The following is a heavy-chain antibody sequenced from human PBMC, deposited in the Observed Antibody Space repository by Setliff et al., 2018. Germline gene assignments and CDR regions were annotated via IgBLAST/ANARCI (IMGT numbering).Heavy chain of an antibody. D-gene: IGHD3-10*01. Sequence: ASVKVSCKVSGYTLTELSMHWVRQAPGKGLEWMGGFDPEDGETIYAQKFQGRVTMTEDTSTDAAYMELSSLRSEDTAVYYCATGRLLWFGELVKDAFDIWGQGTMVTVSS. V-gene: IGHV1-24*01. CDR2: FDPEDGET. CDR1: GYTLTELS. CDR3: ATGRLLWFGELVKDAFDI. J-gene: IGHJ3*02.